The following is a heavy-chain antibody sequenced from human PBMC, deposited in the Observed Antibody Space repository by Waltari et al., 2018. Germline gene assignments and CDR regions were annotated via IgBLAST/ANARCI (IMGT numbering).Heavy chain of an antibody. V-gene: IGHV4-38-2*01. J-gene: IGHJ3*02. D-gene: IGHD3-3*01. CDR1: GYSISSGYY. Sequence: QVQLQESGPGLVKPSETLSLTCAVSGYSISSGYYWGWIRQPPGTGLEWIGRIYHSGSTYYNPSLKSRVTISVDTSKNQFSLKLSSVTAADKAVYYCARPQRSYYDFWRGYAFDIWGQGTMVTVSS. CDR2: IYHSGST. CDR3: ARPQRSYYDFWRGYAFDI.